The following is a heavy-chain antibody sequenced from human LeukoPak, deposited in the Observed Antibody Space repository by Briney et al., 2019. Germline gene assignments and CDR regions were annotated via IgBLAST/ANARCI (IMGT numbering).Heavy chain of an antibody. D-gene: IGHD3-10*01. V-gene: IGHV3-48*03. CDR1: GFTFSNYE. CDR2: ISSSAINI. Sequence: GGSLRLSCVASGFTFSNYEMTWVRQAPGKGLEWVSYISSSAINIYYADSVKGRFTISRDNAKSSLFLQMNSLRAEDTAVYYCASRRFGELFVWGQGTLVTVSS. CDR3: ASRRFGELFV. J-gene: IGHJ4*02.